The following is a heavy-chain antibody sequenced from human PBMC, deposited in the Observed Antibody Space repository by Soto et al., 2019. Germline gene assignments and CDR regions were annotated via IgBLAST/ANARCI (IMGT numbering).Heavy chain of an antibody. CDR1: GDSIGNFY. CDR3: ARGMGRYFDL. D-gene: IGHD2-8*01. V-gene: IGHV4-4*07. Sequence: PSETLSLTCTVSGDSIGNFYWSWIRQPAGQGLESIGRLSTSERTTYNPSLQSRVTMSLDTSKNRFSLRLTSVSAADTAVYFCARGMGRYFDLWGRGTLVTVSS. J-gene: IGHJ2*01. CDR2: LSTSERT.